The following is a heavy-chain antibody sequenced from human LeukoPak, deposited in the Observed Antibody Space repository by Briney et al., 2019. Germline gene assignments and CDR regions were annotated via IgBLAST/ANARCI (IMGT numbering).Heavy chain of an antibody. CDR3: ARGRYVLRYFDWSTPDYFDY. CDR2: IYYSGST. CDR1: GGSISNSNYY. D-gene: IGHD3-9*01. Sequence: SETLSLTCTVSGGSISNSNYYWGWIRQPPGKGLEWIGSIYYSGSTNYNPSLKSRVTISVDTSKNQFSLKLSSVTAADTAVYYCARGRYVLRYFDWSTPDYFDYWGQGTLVTVSS. J-gene: IGHJ4*02. V-gene: IGHV4-39*07.